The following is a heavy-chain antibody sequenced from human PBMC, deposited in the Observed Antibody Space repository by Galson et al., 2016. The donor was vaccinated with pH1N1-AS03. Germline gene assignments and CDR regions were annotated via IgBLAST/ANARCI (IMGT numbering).Heavy chain of an antibody. J-gene: IGHJ5*02. CDR2: IYWNDDI. CDR1: GFSLSTSGVG. CDR3: ARAYYGDFADWFDP. Sequence: PALVKPTQTLTLTCTFSGFSLSTSGVGVGWIRQAPGKALEWLAIIYWNDDIRYSPSLRNRLTITKDTSKSQVVLIMTNMDPVDTATYFCARAYYGDFADWFDPWGQGTLVTVPS. D-gene: IGHD4-17*01. V-gene: IGHV2-5*01.